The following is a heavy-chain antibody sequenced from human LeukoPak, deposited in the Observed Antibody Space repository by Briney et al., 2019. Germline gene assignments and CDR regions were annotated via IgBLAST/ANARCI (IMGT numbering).Heavy chain of an antibody. J-gene: IGHJ1*01. CDR1: GFTFSDYY. CDR3: ATCYNDDYGYFQH. CDR2: IKQDGSEK. D-gene: IGHD4-17*01. V-gene: IGHV3-7*01. Sequence: GGSLRLSCAASGFTFSDYYMSWIRQAPGKGLEWVANIKQDGSEKYYVKSVEGRFTISRDNAENSLYLQMNSLRAEDTAVYYCATCYNDDYGYFQHWGQGTLVTVSS.